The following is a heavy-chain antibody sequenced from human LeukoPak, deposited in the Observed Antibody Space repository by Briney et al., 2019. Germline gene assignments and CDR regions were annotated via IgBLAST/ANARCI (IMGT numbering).Heavy chain of an antibody. CDR2: AGWAGGTT. CDR3: AKELDTMFFDY. Sequence: VRXAPXXXXXXVSLAGWAGGTTFYSDSVRGRFTISRDSGRKSVYLQMNSLTTDDTAFYFCAKELDTMFFDYWGQGALVTVSS. V-gene: IGHV3-43*01. J-gene: IGHJ4*02. D-gene: IGHD3-10*02.